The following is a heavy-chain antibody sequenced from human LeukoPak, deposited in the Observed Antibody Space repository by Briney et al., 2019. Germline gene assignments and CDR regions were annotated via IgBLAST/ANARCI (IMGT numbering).Heavy chain of an antibody. Sequence: PGGSLRLSCAASGFTFSSYWMHWVRQAPGKGLVWVSRINSDGSSTSYADSVKGRFTISRDNAKNTLYLQMNSLRAEDTAVYYCARDLRLPRGSDAFDIWGQGTMVTVSS. V-gene: IGHV3-74*01. CDR2: INSDGSST. J-gene: IGHJ3*02. CDR3: ARDLRLPRGSDAFDI. CDR1: GFTFSSYW. D-gene: IGHD5-12*01.